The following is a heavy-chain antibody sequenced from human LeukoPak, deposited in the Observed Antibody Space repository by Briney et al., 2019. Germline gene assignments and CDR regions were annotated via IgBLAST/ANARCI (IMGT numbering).Heavy chain of an antibody. CDR2: INCNGGGT. J-gene: IGHJ5*02. V-gene: IGHV1-2*06. D-gene: IGHD2-21*01. CDR3: ARDYGPYPGCSWFDP. Sequence: ASVNVSCKASGYTFTVYYIHWVRQAPGQGLEWMGRINCNGGGTSYAQKFQGRVTMTRDTSISTAYMELDRLTSDDTAVYYCARDYGPYPGCSWFDPWGQGTLVTVSS. CDR1: GYTFTVYY.